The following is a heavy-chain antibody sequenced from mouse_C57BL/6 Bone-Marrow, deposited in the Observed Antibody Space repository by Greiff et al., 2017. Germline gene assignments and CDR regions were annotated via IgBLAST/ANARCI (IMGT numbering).Heavy chain of an antibody. Sequence: EVKLMESGPGLVKPSQSLSLTCSVTGYSITSGYYWNWIRQFPGNKLEWMGYISYDGSNNYNPSLKNRISITRDTSKNQFFLKLNSVTTEDTATYYCARAGVYYGYDVGFAYWGQGTLVTVSA. CDR3: ARAGVYYGYDVGFAY. CDR1: GYSITSGYY. D-gene: IGHD2-2*01. J-gene: IGHJ3*01. CDR2: ISYDGSN. V-gene: IGHV3-6*01.